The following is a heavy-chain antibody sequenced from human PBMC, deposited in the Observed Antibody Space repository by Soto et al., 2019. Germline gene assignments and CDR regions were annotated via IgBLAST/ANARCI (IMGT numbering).Heavy chain of an antibody. CDR1: GGSISSGGYY. V-gene: IGHV4-31*01. J-gene: IGHJ5*02. Sequence: QVQLQESGPGLVKPSQTLSLTCTVSGGSISSGGYYWSWTRQHPGKGLEWIGYIYYIGSTYYNPSLKSHLTISVDTSKNHFSLMLTSVTAAYTAVYYWARSVSPWRQGTLVTVSS. CDR2: IYYIGST. CDR3: ARSVSP.